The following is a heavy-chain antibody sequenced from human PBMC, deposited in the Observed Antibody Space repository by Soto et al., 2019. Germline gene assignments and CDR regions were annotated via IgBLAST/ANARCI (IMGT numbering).Heavy chain of an antibody. Sequence: XVCLRLSCAACGLIFRSYCMSWVRQAPGKGLELVANINQDGSEKYYVDSVKGRFIISRDNAKNSLYLQMNSLRPEDSAVYYCERDAVEAGLYLDNWGQGTLVTVSS. CDR1: GLIFRSYC. V-gene: IGHV3-7*01. J-gene: IGHJ4*02. CDR2: INQDGSEK. CDR3: ERDAVEAGLYLDN. D-gene: IGHD6-19*01.